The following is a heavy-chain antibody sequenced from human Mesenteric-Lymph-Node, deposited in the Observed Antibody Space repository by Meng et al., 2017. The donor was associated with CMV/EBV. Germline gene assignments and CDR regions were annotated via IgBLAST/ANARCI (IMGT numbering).Heavy chain of an antibody. V-gene: IGHV3-15*01. CDR3: TRRSSSRCY. CDR1: GFTFSSAW. CDR2: IKSKTDGGTT. D-gene: IGHD6-6*01. Sequence: GESLKISCAASGFTFSSAWMSWGRQAPGKGLEWGGRIKSKTDGGTTDYAAPVNGSFTISRDESKNTLYLQMNSLKTEDTAVYYCTRRSSSRCYWGQGTLVTVSS. J-gene: IGHJ4*02.